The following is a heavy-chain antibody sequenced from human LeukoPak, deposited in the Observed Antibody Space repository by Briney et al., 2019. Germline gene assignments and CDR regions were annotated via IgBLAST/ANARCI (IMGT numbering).Heavy chain of an antibody. J-gene: IGHJ3*02. D-gene: IGHD5-12*01. CDR1: GFTFRSYW. V-gene: IGHV3-7*01. CDR2: IKQDGSEK. CDR3: ARDSGYNAFDI. Sequence: GGSLRLSCAASGFTFRSYWMTWVRQAPGKGLEWVVNIKQDGSEKYYVDSVKGRFTISRDNAKNSLYLQMNSLRAEDTAVFYCARDSGYNAFDIWGQGTMVTVSS.